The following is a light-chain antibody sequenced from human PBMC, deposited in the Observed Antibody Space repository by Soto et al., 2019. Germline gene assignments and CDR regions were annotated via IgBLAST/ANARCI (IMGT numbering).Light chain of an antibody. V-gene: IGKV2-28*01. CDR3: MQALQTPYT. Sequence: EIVMTQSPPSLTVTPGEPASISCRSSQRLLHSNGNTFLDWYLQKPGQSPQLLIYLGSNRASGVPDRVRGREACTDFKLKISRVEAEDVVVDYCMQALQTPYTFGQGTKLEIK. CDR1: QRLLHSNGNTF. J-gene: IGKJ2*01. CDR2: LGS.